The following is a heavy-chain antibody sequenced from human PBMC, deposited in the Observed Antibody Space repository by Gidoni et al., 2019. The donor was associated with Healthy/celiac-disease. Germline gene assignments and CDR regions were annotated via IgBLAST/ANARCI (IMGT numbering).Heavy chain of an antibody. D-gene: IGHD5-18*01. CDR1: GYTFTNYA. CDR3: ARGHQTPRWIQLWFP. Sequence: QVQLVQSGSELQKPGASVQVSCKASGYTFTNYAMNWVRQAPGQGLEWMGWINTNTGNPTYAQGFTGRFVFSLDTSVSTAYLQISSLKAEDTAVYYCARGHQTPRWIQLWFPWGQGTMVTVSS. CDR2: INTNTGNP. V-gene: IGHV7-4-1*02. J-gene: IGHJ3*01.